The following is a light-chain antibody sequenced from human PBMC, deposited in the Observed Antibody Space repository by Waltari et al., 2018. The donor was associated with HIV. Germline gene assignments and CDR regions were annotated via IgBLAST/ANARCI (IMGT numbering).Light chain of an antibody. Sequence: QSALSQPASVSGSPGQSLTISCTGTNSDVGKYNYVYWYQQQPGKAPKLLIYEVSKRTSGDSNRFSVSKSGNTAPLTISGLQDEDEAYYYCSSYTTNNSPIFGGGTKLTVL. J-gene: IGLJ2*01. CDR3: SSYTTNNSPI. V-gene: IGLV2-14*01. CDR1: NSDVGKYNY. CDR2: EVS.